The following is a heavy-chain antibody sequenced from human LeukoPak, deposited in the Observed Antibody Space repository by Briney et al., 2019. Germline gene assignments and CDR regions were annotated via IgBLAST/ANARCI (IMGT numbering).Heavy chain of an antibody. V-gene: IGHV3-23*01. D-gene: IGHD4-17*01. CDR1: GFPFPTYA. CDR2: ISPSGGST. Sequence: GGSLRLSCAASGFPFPTYAMGWVRQASGEGLEWVSTISPSGGSTYYADSVKGRFTISRDNSENTLYLQMNSLRAEDTALYYRAKSGDYGDYGIFDYWGQGTPVTVSS. CDR3: AKSGDYGDYGIFDY. J-gene: IGHJ4*02.